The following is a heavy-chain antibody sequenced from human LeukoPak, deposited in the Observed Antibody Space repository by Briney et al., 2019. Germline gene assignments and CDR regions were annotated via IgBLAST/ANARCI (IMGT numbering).Heavy chain of an antibody. Sequence: GASVKVSCKASGYTFTSYSIHWVRQAPGQGLDLMAMINPSIGTTDFAQKFQGRVTVTRDTSTSTVYMELSSLRSEDTAVYYCVRDGEGVAISVNYWFAPWGQGTLVTVSS. D-gene: IGHD3-10*01. CDR1: GYTFTSYS. J-gene: IGHJ5*02. CDR2: INPSIGTT. CDR3: VRDGEGVAISVNYWFAP. V-gene: IGHV1-46*01.